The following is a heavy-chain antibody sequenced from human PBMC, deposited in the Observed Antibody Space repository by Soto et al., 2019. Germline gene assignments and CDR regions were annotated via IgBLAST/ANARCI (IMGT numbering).Heavy chain of an antibody. V-gene: IGHV3-30-3*01. CDR3: ARVGSSGMYYSDY. CDR1: GFTFSSYA. Sequence: QVQLVESGGGVVQPGRSLRLSCAASGFTFSSYAMHWVRQAPGKGLEWVAVISYDGSNKYYADSVKGRFTISRDNSKNTLYLQMNSLRAEDTAVYYCARVGSSGMYYSDYWGQGTLVTVSS. CDR2: ISYDGSNK. J-gene: IGHJ4*02. D-gene: IGHD6-19*01.